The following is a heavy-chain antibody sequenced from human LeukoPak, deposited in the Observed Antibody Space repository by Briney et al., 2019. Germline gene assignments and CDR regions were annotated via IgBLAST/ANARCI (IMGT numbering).Heavy chain of an antibody. Sequence: PGGSLRLSCAASGFTFSSYSMNWARQAPGKGLEWVSSISSSSSYIYYADSVKGRFTITRDNAKNSVYLQMNSLRVEDTAVYYCARENSSSWVRNWFDPWGQGTLVTVSS. CDR1: GFTFSSYS. J-gene: IGHJ5*02. D-gene: IGHD6-13*01. CDR3: ARENSSSWVRNWFDP. CDR2: ISSSSSYI. V-gene: IGHV3-21*01.